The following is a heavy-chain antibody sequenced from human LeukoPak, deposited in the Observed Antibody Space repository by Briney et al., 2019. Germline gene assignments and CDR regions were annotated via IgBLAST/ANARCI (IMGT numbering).Heavy chain of an antibody. CDR2: ISSSSSYI. J-gene: IGHJ4*02. D-gene: IGHD3-22*01. CDR3: AGGQRSSGYYYRY. CDR1: GFTFSSYS. V-gene: IGHV3-21*01. Sequence: PGGSLRLSCAASGFTFSSYSMNWVRQAPGKGLEWVSSISSSSSYIYYADSVKGRFTISRDNAKNSLYLQMNSLRAEDTAVYYCAGGQRSSGYYYRYWGQGTLVTVSS.